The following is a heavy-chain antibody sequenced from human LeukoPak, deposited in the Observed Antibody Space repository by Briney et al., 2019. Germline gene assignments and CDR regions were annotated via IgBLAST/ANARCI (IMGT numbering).Heavy chain of an antibody. CDR1: GLIFNIYG. Sequence: GRSLRLPCVAAGLIFNIYGMRWVRQAASKELEWDSRVGGVNDIHYADTARGGLTCSRDDAKNTAYLQRNSWRAEATAMHFCAKDTTPRNSLWYHFDSWGQGTLVTVSS. V-gene: IGHV3-23*01. J-gene: IGHJ4*02. D-gene: IGHD6-13*01. CDR3: AKDTTPRNSLWYHFDS. CDR2: VGGVNDI.